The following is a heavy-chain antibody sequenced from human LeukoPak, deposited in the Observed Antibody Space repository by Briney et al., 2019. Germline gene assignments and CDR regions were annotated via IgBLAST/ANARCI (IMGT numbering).Heavy chain of an antibody. CDR1: GVTLSNYG. J-gene: IGHJ4*02. D-gene: IGHD3-10*01. CDR3: AKRGVVIRVILVGFHKQAYYFDS. V-gene: IGHV3-23*01. Sequence: PGGSLRLSCAVSGVTLSNYGMAWVRQAPGKGLEWVAGISDSGGATNYADSVKGRFTISRDNAKNTLYLQVSSLRAEDTAVYFCAKRGVVIRVILVGFHKQAYYFDSWGQGALVTVSS. CDR2: ISDSGGAT.